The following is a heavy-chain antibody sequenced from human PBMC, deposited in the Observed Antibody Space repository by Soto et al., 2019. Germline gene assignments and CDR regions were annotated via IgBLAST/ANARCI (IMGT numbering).Heavy chain of an antibody. V-gene: IGHV1-8*02. CDR3: ARGFSRSNLNWFDP. CDR2: MNPKSGNT. CDR1: GYTFTSYY. Sequence: ASVTVSCKASGYTFTSYYMHWVRQAAGQGLEWMGWMNPKSGNTGYAQEFQGRVTMTRNTSISTAYMELSSLRSEDTAIYYCARGFSRSNLNWFDPWGLGTLVTVSS. D-gene: IGHD1-1*01. J-gene: IGHJ5*02.